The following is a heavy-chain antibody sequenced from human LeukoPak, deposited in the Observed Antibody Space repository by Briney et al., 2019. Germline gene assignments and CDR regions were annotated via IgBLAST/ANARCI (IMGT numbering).Heavy chain of an antibody. D-gene: IGHD2-15*01. CDR2: INPNSGGT. Sequence: GASVKVSCKASGYTFTGYYMHWVRQAPGQGLEWMGWINPNSGGTNYAQKFQGRVTMTRDTSISTAYMELSRLRSDDTAVCYCASSYCSGGSCYWFDPWGQGTLVTVSS. V-gene: IGHV1-2*02. CDR1: GYTFTGYY. CDR3: ASSYCSGGSCYWFDP. J-gene: IGHJ5*02.